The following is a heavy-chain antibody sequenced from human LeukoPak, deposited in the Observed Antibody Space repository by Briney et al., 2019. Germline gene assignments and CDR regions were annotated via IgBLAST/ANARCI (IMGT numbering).Heavy chain of an antibody. CDR3: AISRYSSSLEGMDV. CDR1: GDTFSSHA. CDR2: IIPIFGIA. D-gene: IGHD6-6*01. J-gene: IGHJ6*02. Sequence: SVKVSCKASGDTFSSHAISWVRQAPGQGLEWVGRIIPIFGIANYAQKFQGRVTITADKSTSTAYMELSSLRSEDTAVYYCAISRYSSSLEGMDVWGQGTTVTVSS. V-gene: IGHV1-69*04.